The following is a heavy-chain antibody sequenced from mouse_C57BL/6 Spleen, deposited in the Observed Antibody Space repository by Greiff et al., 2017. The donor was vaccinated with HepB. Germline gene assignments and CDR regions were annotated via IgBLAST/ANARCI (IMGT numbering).Heavy chain of an antibody. J-gene: IGHJ2*01. Sequence: EVKVVESGGGLVKPGGSLKLSCAASGFTFSSYAMSWVRQTPEKRLEWVATISDGGSYTYYPDNVKGRFTISRDNAKNNLYLQMSHLKSEDTAMYYCARVGSYGSIFDYWGQGTTLTVSS. V-gene: IGHV5-4*03. CDR3: ARVGSYGSIFDY. D-gene: IGHD1-1*01. CDR1: GFTFSSYA. CDR2: ISDGGSYT.